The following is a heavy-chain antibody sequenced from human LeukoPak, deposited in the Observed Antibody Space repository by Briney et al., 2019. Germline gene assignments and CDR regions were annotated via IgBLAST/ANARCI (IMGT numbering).Heavy chain of an antibody. V-gene: IGHV3-48*03. CDR2: ISSSGSII. CDR3: ARGLSSGYYHRRH. Sequence: GGSLRLSCAASGFTFSSYEMNWVRQAPGKGLEWISYISSSGSIIHDADSVKGRFTISRDNAKNSLYLQMNSLRAEDTAVYYCARGLSSGYYHRRHWGQGTLVTVSS. CDR1: GFTFSSYE. J-gene: IGHJ4*02. D-gene: IGHD3-22*01.